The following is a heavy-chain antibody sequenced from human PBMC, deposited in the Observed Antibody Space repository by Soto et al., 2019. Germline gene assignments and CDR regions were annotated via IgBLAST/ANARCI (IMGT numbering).Heavy chain of an antibody. CDR2: INAGNGNT. CDR1: GYTFTSYA. J-gene: IGHJ4*02. V-gene: IGHV1-3*01. CDR3: ARARYCSSTSCLYYFDY. D-gene: IGHD2-2*01. Sequence: ASVKVSCKASGYTFTSYAMHWVRQAPGQRLEWMGWINAGNGNTKYSQKFQGRVTITRDTSASTAYMELSSLRSEDTAVYYCARARYCSSTSCLYYFDYWGQGTLVTVSS.